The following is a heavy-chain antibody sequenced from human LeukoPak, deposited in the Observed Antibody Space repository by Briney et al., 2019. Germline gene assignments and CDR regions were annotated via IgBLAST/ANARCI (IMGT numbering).Heavy chain of an antibody. D-gene: IGHD4-23*01. CDR3: ARSGGNDYRYYFDY. CDR2: IRSSGGYI. J-gene: IGHJ4*02. V-gene: IGHV3-21*01. Sequence: GGSLRLSCAASGFTFSTYAMNWVRQAPGKGLEWVSSIRSSGGYIYYADSVKGRFTISKDNAKNSLCLQMNSLRAEDTAVYYCARSGGNDYRYYFDYWGQGTQVTVSS. CDR1: GFTFSTYA.